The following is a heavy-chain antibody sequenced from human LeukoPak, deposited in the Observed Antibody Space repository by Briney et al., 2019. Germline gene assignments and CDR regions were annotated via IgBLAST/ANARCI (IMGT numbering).Heavy chain of an antibody. D-gene: IGHD6-19*01. J-gene: IGHJ4*02. Sequence: SETLSLTCTVSAGSISSGGYYWSWIRQHPGKGLEWIGYIYYSGSTYYNPSLKSRVTISVDTSKNQFSLKLSSVTAADTAVYYCATALGGSGRLIDYWGQGTLVTVSS. CDR2: IYYSGST. V-gene: IGHV4-31*03. CDR1: AGSISSGGYY. CDR3: ATALGGSGRLIDY.